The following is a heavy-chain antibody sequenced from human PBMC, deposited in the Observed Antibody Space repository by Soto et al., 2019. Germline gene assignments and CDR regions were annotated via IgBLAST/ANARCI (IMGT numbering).Heavy chain of an antibody. Sequence: PGGSLRLSCAASGFTFSNYWMHWVRQVPGKGLVWVSRINGDGSTIYYADSVKGRFTISRDNAKNSLYLQMNSLRDEETAVYYCARNYDFWSGYYGMDVWGQGTTVTVSS. CDR2: INGDGSTI. CDR3: ARNYDFWSGYYGMDV. V-gene: IGHV3-74*01. J-gene: IGHJ6*02. D-gene: IGHD3-3*01. CDR1: GFTFSNYW.